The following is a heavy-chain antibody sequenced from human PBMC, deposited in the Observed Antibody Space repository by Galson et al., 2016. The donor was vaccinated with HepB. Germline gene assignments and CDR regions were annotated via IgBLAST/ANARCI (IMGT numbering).Heavy chain of an antibody. CDR3: GRPAPGQYYGMDV. V-gene: IGHV1-69*04. CDR2: IIPIIATT. Sequence: SVKVSCKASGDSFSSYAITWVRQAPGQGLEWMGRIIPIIATTNYAQKFQGRDTIAADKSTSTAYLELSGLSSEDTAVYYCGRPAPGQYYGMDVWGKGTTVTVSS. CDR1: GDSFSSYA. J-gene: IGHJ6*04. D-gene: IGHD6-13*01.